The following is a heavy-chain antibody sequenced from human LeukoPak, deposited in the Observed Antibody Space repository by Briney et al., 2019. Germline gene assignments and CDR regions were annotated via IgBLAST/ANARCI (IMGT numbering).Heavy chain of an antibody. CDR2: IYSGGST. CDR3: ARGGPDYGDGATPEHYFDY. V-gene: IGHV3-53*01. D-gene: IGHD4-17*01. Sequence: QPGGSLRLSCAASGFTFSTCAMSWVRQAPGKGLEWVSVIYSGGSTYYADSVKGRFTISRDNSKNTLYLQMNSLRAEDTAVYYCARGGPDYGDGATPEHYFDYWGQGTLVTVSS. CDR1: GFTFSTCA. J-gene: IGHJ4*02.